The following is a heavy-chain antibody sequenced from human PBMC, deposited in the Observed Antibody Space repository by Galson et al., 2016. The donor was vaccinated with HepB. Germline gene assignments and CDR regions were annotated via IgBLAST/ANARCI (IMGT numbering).Heavy chain of an antibody. CDR3: ARVKFADDYGSGSWGFGH. CDR2: INTNTGNP. V-gene: IGHV7-4-1*02. Sequence: SVKVSCKASGYTFTTYAMNWVRQAPGQGLEWMGWINTNTGNPMYAQDFAGRFVFYLDTSVSTAYLQISSLRAEDTAMYYCARVKFADDYGSGSWGFGHWGQGTLVTVSS. J-gene: IGHJ4*02. CDR1: GYTFTTYA. D-gene: IGHD3-10*01.